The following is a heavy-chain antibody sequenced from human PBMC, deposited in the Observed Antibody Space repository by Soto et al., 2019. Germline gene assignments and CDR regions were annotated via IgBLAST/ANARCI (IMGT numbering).Heavy chain of an antibody. J-gene: IGHJ4*02. CDR3: ASNSRGWYDVSY. V-gene: IGHV4-30-2*01. Sequence: PSEALSLTWAVSGVSISSGGYSWSLIRQPPGKGLEWIGYIYHSGSTYYNPSLKSRVTISVDRSKNQFSLKPSSVTAADTAVYYCASNSRGWYDVSYWGQGTLVTVSS. CDR2: IYHSGST. CDR1: GVSISSGGYS. D-gene: IGHD6-19*01.